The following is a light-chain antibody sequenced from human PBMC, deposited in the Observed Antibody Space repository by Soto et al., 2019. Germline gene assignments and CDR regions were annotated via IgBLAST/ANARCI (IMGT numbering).Light chain of an antibody. J-gene: IGLJ3*02. CDR1: SGSVSTTYY. Sequence: QTVVTQEPSFSVSPGGTVTLTCGLSSGSVSTTYYPSWYQLTPGQAPRTLIYHTNTRSSGVPDRFSGSILGNEAALTITGAQADDESDYSCVLYMGSGIWVFGGGTKLTVL. V-gene: IGLV8-61*01. CDR3: VLYMGSGIWV. CDR2: HTN.